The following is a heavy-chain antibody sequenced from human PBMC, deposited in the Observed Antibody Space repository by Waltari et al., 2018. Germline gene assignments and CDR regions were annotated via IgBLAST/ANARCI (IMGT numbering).Heavy chain of an antibody. CDR3: VRDRERVALLNWFDP. Sequence: RPQLQESGPGLLKPSETLSLTCTGSGGPITMRNSFWGWIRQPPGKGLEWIGSINHSGNTYYNPSLKNGVTISVDRSKNQFSLKVNSVTAADTAVYYCVRDRERVALLNWFDPWGQGTLVTVSS. D-gene: IGHD2-15*01. CDR1: GGPITMRNSF. V-gene: IGHV4-39*06. CDR2: INHSGNT. J-gene: IGHJ5*02.